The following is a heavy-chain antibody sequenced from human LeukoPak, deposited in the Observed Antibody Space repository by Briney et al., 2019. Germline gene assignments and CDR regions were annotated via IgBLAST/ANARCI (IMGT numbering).Heavy chain of an antibody. Sequence: ASVKVSCKASGYTFTNYGISWVRQAPGQGLEWMGWISAYNGNTNYAQKLQGRVTMTTDTSTSTAYMELRSLRSDDTAVYYCARVGIAARPYYYYYYMDVWGKGTTVTVSS. D-gene: IGHD6-6*01. V-gene: IGHV1-18*01. CDR2: ISAYNGNT. J-gene: IGHJ6*03. CDR1: GYTFTNYG. CDR3: ARVGIAARPYYYYYYMDV.